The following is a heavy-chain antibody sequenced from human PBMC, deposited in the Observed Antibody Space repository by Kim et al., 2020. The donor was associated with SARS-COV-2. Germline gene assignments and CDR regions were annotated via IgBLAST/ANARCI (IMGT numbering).Heavy chain of an antibody. CDR1: GFTFSSYW. V-gene: IGHV3-7*01. CDR2: IKQDGSEK. J-gene: IGHJ4*02. D-gene: IGHD4-17*01. Sequence: GGSLRLSCAASGFTFSSYWMSWVRQAPGKGLEWVANIKQDGSEKYYVDSVKGRFTISRDNAKNSLYLQMNSLRAEDTAVYYCASSRQVWYGDYDYWGQGTLVTVSS. CDR3: ASSRQVWYGDYDY.